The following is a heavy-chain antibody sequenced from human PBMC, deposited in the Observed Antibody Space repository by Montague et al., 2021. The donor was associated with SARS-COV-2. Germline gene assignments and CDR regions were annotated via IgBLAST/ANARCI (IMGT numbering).Heavy chain of an antibody. J-gene: IGHJ6*02. CDR1: GFTFSNYW. V-gene: IGHV3-74*03. CDR3: AGAPHCGGGSCFSFDYYGLDV. D-gene: IGHD2-15*01. Sequence: SLRLSCAASGFTFSNYWWHWVRQVPGKGLVWVSRINPDGSRTTYADSVKGRFTISRGNAKNTVYLQMSGLRVEDTAVYYCAGAPHCGGGSCFSFDYYGLDVWGQGTTVSVSS. CDR2: INPDGSRT.